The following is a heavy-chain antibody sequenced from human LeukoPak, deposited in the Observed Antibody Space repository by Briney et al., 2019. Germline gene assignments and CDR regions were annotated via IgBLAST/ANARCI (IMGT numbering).Heavy chain of an antibody. D-gene: IGHD3-10*01. CDR1: GYTFTSYD. Sequence: ASVKVSCKASGYTFTSYDINWVRQATGQGLEWMGWMNPNSGSTSYAQKFQGRVTMTRDTSTSTVYMELSSLRSEDTAVYYCARAWAFGYYFDYWGQGTLVTVSS. J-gene: IGHJ4*02. V-gene: IGHV1-8*01. CDR3: ARAWAFGYYFDY. CDR2: MNPNSGST.